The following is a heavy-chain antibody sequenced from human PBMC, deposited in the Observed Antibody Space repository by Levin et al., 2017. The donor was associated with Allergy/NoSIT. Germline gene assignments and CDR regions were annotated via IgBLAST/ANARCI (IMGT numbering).Heavy chain of an antibody. Sequence: GGSLRLSCAASGFMFSDYAMNWVRQAPGTGLEWVAYISSASTSLRYADSVEGRFTISRDNDKNSLYLEMNSLRADDTAFYYCARDSGHSWYYFDHWGQGALVTVSS. D-gene: IGHD5-12*01. CDR3: ARDSGHSWYYFDH. CDR2: ISSASTSL. J-gene: IGHJ4*02. V-gene: IGHV3-21*05. CDR1: GFMFSDYA.